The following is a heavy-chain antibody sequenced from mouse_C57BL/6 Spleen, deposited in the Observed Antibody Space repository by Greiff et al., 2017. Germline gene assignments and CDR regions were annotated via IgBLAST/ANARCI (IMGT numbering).Heavy chain of an antibody. Sequence: QVQLQQPGAELVKPGASVKVSCKASGYTFTSYWMHWVKQRPGQGLEWIGRIHPSDSDTNSNQKFKGKATLTVDKSSSTAYMQLSSLTSEDSAVYYCALIYYYGSSYWYFDVWGTGTTVTVSS. D-gene: IGHD1-1*01. V-gene: IGHV1-74*01. CDR2: IHPSDSDT. J-gene: IGHJ1*03. CDR3: ALIYYYGSSYWYFDV. CDR1: GYTFTSYW.